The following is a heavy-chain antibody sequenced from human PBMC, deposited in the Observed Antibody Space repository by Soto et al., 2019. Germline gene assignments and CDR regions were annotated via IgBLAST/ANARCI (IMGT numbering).Heavy chain of an antibody. J-gene: IGHJ3*01. Sequence: LGESLKISCKGSGYSFTTYWIGWVRQMPGKGLEWMGIIFPGDSDTRYSPSFQGQVIISADKSISTAYLQWSSLKASDTAIYYFVRRLLAARAFDVWGQGTMVTVSS. V-gene: IGHV5-51*01. D-gene: IGHD6-25*01. CDR1: GYSFTTYW. CDR3: VRRLLAARAFDV. CDR2: IFPGDSDT.